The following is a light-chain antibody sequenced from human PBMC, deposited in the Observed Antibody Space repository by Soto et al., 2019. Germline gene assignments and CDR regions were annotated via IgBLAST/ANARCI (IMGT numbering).Light chain of an antibody. CDR3: QQRSNWTWT. CDR2: DSS. J-gene: IGKJ1*01. V-gene: IGKV3-11*01. CDR1: QSVRTQ. Sequence: EIVLTQSPATLSLSPGERATLSCRASQSVRTQLAWYQQKPGQAPRLLIYDSSNRATGIPGRFSGSGSGTEFHLPISSLEHEDFAVYYGQQRSNWTWTFVQGTQVEIK.